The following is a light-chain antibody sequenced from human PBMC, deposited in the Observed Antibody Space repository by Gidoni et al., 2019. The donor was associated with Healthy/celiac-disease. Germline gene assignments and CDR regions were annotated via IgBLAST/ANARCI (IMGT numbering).Light chain of an antibody. CDR1: SSNIGAGYD. CDR2: GNS. V-gene: IGLV1-40*01. Sequence: QSVLTQPPSVSGAPGQRVTIPCTGSSSNIGAGYDVHWYQQLPGTAPKRLIYGNSNRPSGVPDRFSGSKSGTSASLAITGLQAEDEADYYCQSYDSSLSGLDVVFGGGTKLTVL. J-gene: IGLJ2*01. CDR3: QSYDSSLSGLDVV.